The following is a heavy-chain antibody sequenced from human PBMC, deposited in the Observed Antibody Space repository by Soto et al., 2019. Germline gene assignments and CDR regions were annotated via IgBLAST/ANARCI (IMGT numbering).Heavy chain of an antibody. CDR1: GFTFSDHY. CDR2: INGDGSST. V-gene: IGHV3-74*01. CDR3: ARARYYYYYMDV. Sequence: GGSLRLSCAASGFTFSDHYMDWVRQSPGKGLVWVSRINGDGSSTSYADSVKGRFTISRDNAKNTLYLQMNSLRAEDTAVYYCARARYYYYYMDVWGKGTTVTVSS. J-gene: IGHJ6*03.